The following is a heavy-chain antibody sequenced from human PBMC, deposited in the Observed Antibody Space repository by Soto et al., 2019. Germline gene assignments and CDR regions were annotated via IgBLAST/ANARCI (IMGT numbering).Heavy chain of an antibody. CDR2: FDPEDGET. D-gene: IGHD3-10*01. J-gene: IGHJ5*02. CDR1: GYTLTELS. Sequence: ASVKVSCKVSGYTLTELSMHWVRQAPGKGLEWMGGFDPEDGETIYAQKFQGRVTMTEDTSTDTAYMELSSLRSEDTAVYYCATGVLLWFGESKNWFDPWGQGTLVTVSS. V-gene: IGHV1-24*01. CDR3: ATGVLLWFGESKNWFDP.